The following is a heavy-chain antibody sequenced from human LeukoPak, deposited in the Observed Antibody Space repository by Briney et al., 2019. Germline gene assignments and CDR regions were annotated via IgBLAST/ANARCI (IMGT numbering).Heavy chain of an antibody. J-gene: IGHJ5*02. V-gene: IGHV3-20*04. CDR1: GFTFDDYG. Sequence: PGGSLRLSCAPSGFTFDDYGMSWVRQAPGKGLEWVSGIDWNGGSTGYADSVKGRLTISRDNAKNSLYLQMNSLRAEDTAVYYCAKGSVAGRQRAPPKEWFDPWGQGTLVTVSS. CDR3: AKGSVAGRQRAPPKEWFDP. D-gene: IGHD6-6*01. CDR2: IDWNGGST.